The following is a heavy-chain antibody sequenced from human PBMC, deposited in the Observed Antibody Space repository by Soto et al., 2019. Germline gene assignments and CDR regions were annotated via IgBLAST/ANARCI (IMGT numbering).Heavy chain of an antibody. Sequence: RPELVKHTETLTKTCTFSGFSLITRGMGVGWIRQPPGKALEWLAVIYWDDDKRYSPSLKTRLVLTKDTPKNQVLLTMTNMDSVDTATYFCAHIVITFGGVVADDAFDVWGQGTMVTVSS. CDR2: IYWDDDK. CDR3: AHIVITFGGVVADDAFDV. J-gene: IGHJ3*01. V-gene: IGHV2-5*02. CDR1: GFSLITRGMG. D-gene: IGHD3-16*02.